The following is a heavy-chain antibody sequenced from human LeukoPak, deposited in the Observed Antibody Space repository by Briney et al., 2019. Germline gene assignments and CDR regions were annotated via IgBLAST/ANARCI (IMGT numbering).Heavy chain of an antibody. CDR1: GFTFSAYS. D-gene: IGHD6-19*01. CDR2: ISSGSSYI. V-gene: IGHV3-21*01. CDR3: VRASSPHSTGWYALFDY. J-gene: IGHJ4*02. Sequence: PAESLRLSCAASGFTFSAYSMNWVWQAPGKGQEWVSSISSGSSYIYYANSLKGRFTISRDNAKNSLFLQTNSLRAEDTAVYYCVRASSPHSTGWYALFDYWGQGTLAIVSS.